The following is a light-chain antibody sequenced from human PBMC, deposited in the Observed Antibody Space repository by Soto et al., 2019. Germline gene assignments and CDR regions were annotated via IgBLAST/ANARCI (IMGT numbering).Light chain of an antibody. J-gene: IGKJ2*01. CDR2: DAS. CDR3: QQYDNLPYT. V-gene: IGKV1-33*01. Sequence: DIQMTQSPSSLSASVGDRVTITCQASQAIRTYLNWYQQKPGKAPKLLIYDASNLETGVPSRFSGSGSGTDFTFTISSLQPEDIATYYCQQYDNLPYTFGQGTKLEIK. CDR1: QAIRTY.